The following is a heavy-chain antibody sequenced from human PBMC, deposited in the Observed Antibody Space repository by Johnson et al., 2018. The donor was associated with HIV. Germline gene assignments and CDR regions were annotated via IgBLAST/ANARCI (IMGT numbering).Heavy chain of an antibody. D-gene: IGHD3-16*01. CDR3: ARGLGDAFDI. V-gene: IGHV3-66*01. Sequence: VQLVESGGGVVQPGGSLRLSCAVSGFMVADYGMSWVRQVPGKGLEWVSVIYSGGSTYYADSVKGRFTISRDNSKNKLYLQMNSLRAEDTAVYYCARGLGDAFDIWGRGTMVTVSP. J-gene: IGHJ3*02. CDR1: GFMVADYG. CDR2: IYSGGST.